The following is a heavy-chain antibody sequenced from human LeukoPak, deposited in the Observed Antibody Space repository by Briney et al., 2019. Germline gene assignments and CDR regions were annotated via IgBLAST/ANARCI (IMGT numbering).Heavy chain of an antibody. CDR2: IYYSGST. CDR3: ARLRYFDWLLDY. Sequence: MTSETLSLTCTVSGGSISSYYWSWIRQPPGKGLEWIGYIYYSGSTNYNPSLKSRVTISVDTSKNQFSLKLSSVTAADTAVYYCARLRYFDWLLDYWGQGTLVTVSS. D-gene: IGHD3-9*01. V-gene: IGHV4-59*01. J-gene: IGHJ4*02. CDR1: GGSISSYY.